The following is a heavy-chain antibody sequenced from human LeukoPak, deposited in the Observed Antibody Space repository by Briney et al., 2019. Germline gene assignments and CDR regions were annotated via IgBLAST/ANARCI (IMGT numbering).Heavy chain of an antibody. CDR2: INPNSGGT. J-gene: IGHJ3*02. CDR3: ARGMRVYYYGSGSYKYAFDI. D-gene: IGHD3-10*01. V-gene: IGHV1-2*04. Sequence: ASVKVSCKASGYTFTGYYTHWVRQAPGQGLEWMGWINPNSGGTNYAQKFQGWVTMTRDTSISTAYMELSRLRSDDTAVYYCARGMRVYYYGSGSYKYAFDIWGQGTMVTVPS. CDR1: GYTFTGYY.